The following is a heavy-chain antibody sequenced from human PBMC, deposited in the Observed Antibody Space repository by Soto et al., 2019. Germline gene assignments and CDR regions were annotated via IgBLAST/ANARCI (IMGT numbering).Heavy chain of an antibody. Sequence: PGGSLRLSCAASGFTFSNAWMSWVRQAPGKGLEWVGRIKSKTDGGATDYAAPVKGRFTISRDDSKNTLYLQMNSLKTEDTAVYFCARLMGTSFDLWGQGTLVTVSS. CDR1: GFTFSNAW. V-gene: IGHV3-15*01. CDR2: IKSKTDGGAT. D-gene: IGHD2-8*01. CDR3: ARLMGTSFDL. J-gene: IGHJ4*02.